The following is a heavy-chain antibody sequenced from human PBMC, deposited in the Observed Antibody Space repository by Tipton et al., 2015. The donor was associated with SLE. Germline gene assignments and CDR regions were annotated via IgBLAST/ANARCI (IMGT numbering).Heavy chain of an antibody. V-gene: IGHV4-34*01. Sequence: TLSLTCTVSGASFSGYYWSWIRQPPGKGLEWIGEINHSGSTNYNPSLKSRVTISVDTSKNQFSLKLSSVTAADTGVIYCARAPYRNAWYGALDIWGQGTAVTVSS. D-gene: IGHD6-19*01. CDR1: GASFSGYY. J-gene: IGHJ3*02. CDR3: ARAPYRNAWYGALDI. CDR2: INHSGST.